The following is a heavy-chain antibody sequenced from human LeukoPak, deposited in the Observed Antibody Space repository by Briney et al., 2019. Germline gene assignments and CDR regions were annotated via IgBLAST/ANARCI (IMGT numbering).Heavy chain of an antibody. CDR3: ARDSGSGGP. Sequence: GGSLRLSCAASGFTFSNYWMSWVRQAPGKGLEWVAHIKPDGSEKNYVDSVRGRFTLFRDDAKNSVYLQMNSLRVEDTAVYYCARDSGSGGPWGQGTPVTVSS. CDR2: IKPDGSEK. V-gene: IGHV3-7*01. D-gene: IGHD6-19*01. CDR1: GFTFSNYW. J-gene: IGHJ5*02.